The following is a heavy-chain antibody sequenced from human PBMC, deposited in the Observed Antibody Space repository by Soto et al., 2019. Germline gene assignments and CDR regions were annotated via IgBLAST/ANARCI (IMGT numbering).Heavy chain of an antibody. CDR1: GGTFSSYA. CDR2: IIPIFGKA. CDR3: ARGARWLQTDAFDI. J-gene: IGHJ3*02. Sequence: QVQLVQSGAEVKKPGSSVKVSCKASGGTFSSYAISWVRQAPGQGLEWMGGIIPIFGKANYAQKFQGRVTITADKSTSTAYMELSSLRSEDTAVYYCARGARWLQTDAFDIWGQGTMVTVSS. D-gene: IGHD5-12*01. V-gene: IGHV1-69*06.